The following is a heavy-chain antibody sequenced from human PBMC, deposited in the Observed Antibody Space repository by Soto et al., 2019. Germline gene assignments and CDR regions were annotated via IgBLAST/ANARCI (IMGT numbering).Heavy chain of an antibody. CDR1: GLTFSDYT. V-gene: IGHV3-23*03. D-gene: IGHD2-8*01. CDR3: ARRTNGYFGY. CDR2: ILSDYNT. Sequence: EVQLLESGGGLAQPGGYLTVSCAASGLTFSDYTMSWVRQAPGQVLECISVILSDYNTFYSGSVRGRFTISRDNSKNTLYLQLNSLRAEDTAVYYCARRTNGYFGYWGQAALVTVSS. J-gene: IGHJ4*02.